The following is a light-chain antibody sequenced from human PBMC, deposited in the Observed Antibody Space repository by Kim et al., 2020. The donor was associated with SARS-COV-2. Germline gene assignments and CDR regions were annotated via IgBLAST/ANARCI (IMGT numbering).Light chain of an antibody. V-gene: IGKV1-33*01. J-gene: IGKJ2*01. CDR2: DAS. Sequence: DIQMTQSPPSLSASVGDSVTITCQASRDITKYLNWYQQKPGKAPKLLIYDASNLQTGVPSRFSGSGYGTDFTLTISSLQPEDIGTYYCQQYDTMYTFGQGTKLEI. CDR1: RDITKY. CDR3: QQYDTMYT.